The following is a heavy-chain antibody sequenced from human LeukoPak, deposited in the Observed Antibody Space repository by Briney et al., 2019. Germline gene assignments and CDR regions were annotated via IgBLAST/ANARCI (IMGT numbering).Heavy chain of an antibody. J-gene: IGHJ6*03. CDR1: GLTFSNAW. CDR2: NKSKTAGGTT. Sequence: GRSMRLSCAATGLTFSNAWMSWVRQAPGKGMEPDGPNKSKTAGGTTNYAAPVKGRFTISRDDSKNTLYLQINRLKTEDTAVYYCPTNHHASRSGYYTGWYSYYYYMDVWGKGTTVTVSS. CDR3: PTNHHASRSGYYTGWYSYYYYMDV. D-gene: IGHD3-3*01. V-gene: IGHV3-15*01.